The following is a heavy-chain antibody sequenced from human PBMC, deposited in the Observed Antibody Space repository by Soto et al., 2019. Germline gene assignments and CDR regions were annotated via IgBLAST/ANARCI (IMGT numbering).Heavy chain of an antibody. Sequence: GGSLRLSCSASCFSFSSYWMHWVRRATGKGLVWVSRIINDGSRTSFADSVKGRFTISRDNAKNTLFLEMNSLRAEDTAVYYCARGRDGSGALDYWGQGALVTVSS. CDR3: ARGRDGSGALDY. CDR1: CFSFSSYW. CDR2: IINDGSRT. D-gene: IGHD6-19*01. V-gene: IGHV3-74*01. J-gene: IGHJ4*02.